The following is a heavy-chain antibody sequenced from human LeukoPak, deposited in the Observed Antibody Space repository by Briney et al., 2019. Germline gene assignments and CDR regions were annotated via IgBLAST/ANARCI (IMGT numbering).Heavy chain of an antibody. D-gene: IGHD6-19*01. CDR3: ARGSAKGGRGLQWLVQGVNDY. CDR1: GFTFSSYW. V-gene: IGHV3-74*01. J-gene: IGHJ4*02. CDR2: INSDGSST. Sequence: PGGSLRLSCAASGFTFSSYWMYWVRQTPGKGLMWVSRINSDGSSTSYADSVKGRFTISRDNAKNTLYLQMNSLRAEDTAVYYCARGSAKGGRGLQWLVQGVNDYWGQGTLVTVSS.